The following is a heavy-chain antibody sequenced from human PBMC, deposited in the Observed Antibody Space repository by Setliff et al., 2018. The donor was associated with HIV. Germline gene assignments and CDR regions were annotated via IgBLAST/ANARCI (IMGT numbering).Heavy chain of an antibody. CDR1: GFIFSKSC. V-gene: IGHV3-7*03. Sequence: GGSLRLSCAASGFIFSKSCMSWVRQAPGKGLEWVAIIKQDGSDKYYVDSVKGRFIISRDNAKNSVYLQMNSLRAEDTAVYYCARIPYSDSFFDSWGQGTLVTVSS. CDR2: IKQDGSDK. CDR3: ARIPYSDSFFDS. D-gene: IGHD4-17*01. J-gene: IGHJ4*02.